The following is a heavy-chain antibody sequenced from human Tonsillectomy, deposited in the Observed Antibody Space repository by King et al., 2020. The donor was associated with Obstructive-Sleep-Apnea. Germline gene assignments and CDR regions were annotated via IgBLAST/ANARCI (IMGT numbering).Heavy chain of an antibody. J-gene: IGHJ4*02. CDR2: IYYSGST. CDR3: ARAGSWETVPDFDY. CDR1: CGSISSGGYY. D-gene: IGHD1-26*01. V-gene: IGHV4-31*03. Sequence: LQLQEPGPGLVKPSQTLSLTCTVSCGSISSGGYYWSWIRQHPGKGLEWIGYIYYSGSTYYNPSLKSRVTISVDASKNQFSLKLSSVTAADTAVYYCARAGSWETVPDFDYWGQGTLVTVSS.